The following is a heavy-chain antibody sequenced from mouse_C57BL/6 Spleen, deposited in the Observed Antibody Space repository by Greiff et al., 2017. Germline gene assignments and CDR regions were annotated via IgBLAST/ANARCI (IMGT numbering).Heavy chain of an antibody. CDR2: IDPETGGT. D-gene: IGHD1-1*01. J-gene: IGHJ2*01. CDR3: TSKGFSSYVGFDY. CDR1: GYTFTDYE. V-gene: IGHV1-15*01. Sequence: VQLQESWAALVRPGASVTLSCKASGYTFTDYEMHWVKQTPVHGLEWIGAIDPETGGTAYNQKFKGKAILTADKSSSTAYMELRSLTSEDSAVYYCTSKGFSSYVGFDYWGQGTTLTVSS.